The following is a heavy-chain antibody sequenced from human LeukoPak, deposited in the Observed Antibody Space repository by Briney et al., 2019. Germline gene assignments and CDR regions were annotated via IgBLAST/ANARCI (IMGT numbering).Heavy chain of an antibody. J-gene: IGHJ3*02. D-gene: IGHD3-16*01. V-gene: IGHV1-46*01. CDR2: INPSGGST. Sequence: ASVKVSCEASGYTFTSYYMHWVRQAPGQGLEWMGIINPSGGSTSYAQKFQGRVTMTRDMSTSTVYMELSSLRSEDTAVYYCASTSQEVITFGGVPADAFDIWGQGTMVTVSS. CDR1: GYTFTSYY. CDR3: ASTSQEVITFGGVPADAFDI.